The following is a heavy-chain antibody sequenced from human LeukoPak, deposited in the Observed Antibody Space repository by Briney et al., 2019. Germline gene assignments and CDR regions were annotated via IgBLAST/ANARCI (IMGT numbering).Heavy chain of an antibody. V-gene: IGHV1-46*01. J-gene: IGHJ3*02. CDR2: INPSGGST. CDR3: ARDIPPYAFDI. CDR1: GYTFTGYY. Sequence: ASVKVSCKASGYTFTGYYMHWVRQAPGQGLEWMGIINPSGGSTSYAQKFQGRVTMTRDTSTSTVYMELSSLRSEDTAVYYCARDIPPYAFDIWGQGTMVTVSS.